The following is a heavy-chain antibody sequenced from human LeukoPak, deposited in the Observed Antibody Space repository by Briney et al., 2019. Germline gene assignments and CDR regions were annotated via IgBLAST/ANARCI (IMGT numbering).Heavy chain of an antibody. Sequence: GASVTVSCTASVYTFIDSYMHWVRQAPGQGREWMGWINPNSGVTNYAQKFQGRVTMTRDTSISTAYMELSRLTSDDTAVYYCATARSPTYLDVWGRGTTVTVSS. CDR3: ATARSPTYLDV. CDR2: INPNSGVT. V-gene: IGHV1-2*02. CDR1: VYTFIDSY. D-gene: IGHD6-25*01. J-gene: IGHJ6*03.